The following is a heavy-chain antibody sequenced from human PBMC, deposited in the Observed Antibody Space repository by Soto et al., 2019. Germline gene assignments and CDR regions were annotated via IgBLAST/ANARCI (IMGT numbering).Heavy chain of an antibody. Sequence: SETLSLTCTVSGGSVNSNSYSWGWIRQSPGKGLEWIGTIYSSETTHYNPSLRSRVTISVDTSMNEFSLSLRSVTAADTAAYYCGRLNGYCASTGCHGYYGMDVWGQGTTVTSP. V-gene: IGHV4-39*01. J-gene: IGHJ6*02. CDR3: GRLNGYCASTGCHGYYGMDV. CDR2: IYSSETT. D-gene: IGHD2-2*03. CDR1: GGSVNSNSYS.